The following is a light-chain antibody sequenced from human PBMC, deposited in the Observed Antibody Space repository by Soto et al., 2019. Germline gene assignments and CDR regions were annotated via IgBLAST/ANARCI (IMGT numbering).Light chain of an antibody. CDR1: QSVSSSY. CDR2: GAS. Sequence: VLTQSPGTLSLSPGERATLSCRATQSVSSSYLAWYQQKPGQAPRILIYGASTRATGIPDRFSGSGSGTDFTLTISRLEPEDFAVYYCQQYGSSPPITFGGGTKVEIK. V-gene: IGKV3-20*01. CDR3: QQYGSSPPIT. J-gene: IGKJ4*01.